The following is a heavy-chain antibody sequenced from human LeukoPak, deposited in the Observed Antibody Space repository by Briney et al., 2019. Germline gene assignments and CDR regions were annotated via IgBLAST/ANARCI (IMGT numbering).Heavy chain of an antibody. CDR2: INPNSGGT. CDR3: ARDLQSKYYYYYYYMDV. V-gene: IGHV1-2*02. CDR1: GYTFTGYY. J-gene: IGHJ6*03. Sequence: VASVKVSCKASGYTFTGYYMHWVRQAPGQGLEWMGWINPNSGGTNYAQKFQGRVTMTRDTSISTAYMELSRLRSDDTAVYYCARDLQSKYYYYYYYMDVWGKGTTVTVSS.